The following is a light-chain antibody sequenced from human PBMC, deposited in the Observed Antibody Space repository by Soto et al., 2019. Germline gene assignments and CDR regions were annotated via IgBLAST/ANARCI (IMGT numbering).Light chain of an antibody. CDR1: PSNIGTNA. J-gene: IGLJ2*01. V-gene: IGLV1-44*01. Sequence: VLSQPPSVSGTPGQRVTISCSGSPSNIGTNAVNWYQQLPGSAPRLLIFSNTQRSSGVPDRFSGSKSGTSASLAISGPQSSDEAVYYCSSWDDTLGAVLFGGGTKVTVL. CDR2: SNT. CDR3: SSWDDTLGAVL.